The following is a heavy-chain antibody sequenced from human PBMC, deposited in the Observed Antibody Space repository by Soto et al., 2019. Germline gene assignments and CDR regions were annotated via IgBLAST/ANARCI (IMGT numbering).Heavy chain of an antibody. CDR2: IDHSGSA. D-gene: IGHD7-27*01. V-gene: IGHV4-30-4*01. CDR3: AGELGTFDFDH. J-gene: IGHJ4*02. Sequence: QVQLQESGPGLVKPSQTLSLTCTVSAGSIRSGDYYWTWIRQPPGKGLEWIGYIDHSGSAYYNPSLKSRATISIDTSKNQFSLKMTSVTAADTAVYYGAGELGTFDFDHWGQGTLVTVSS. CDR1: AGSIRSGDYY.